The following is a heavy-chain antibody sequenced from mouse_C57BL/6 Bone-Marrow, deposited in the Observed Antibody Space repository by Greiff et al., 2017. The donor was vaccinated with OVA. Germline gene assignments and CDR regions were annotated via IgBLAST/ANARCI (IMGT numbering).Heavy chain of an antibody. CDR1: GYTFTNYW. D-gene: IGHD6-1*01. CDR3: ARLAVRNYFDY. V-gene: IGHV1-63*01. J-gene: IGHJ2*01. Sequence: VQGVESGAELVRPGPSVKMSCKASGYTFTNYWIGWAKQRPGHGLEWIGDIYPGGGYTNYNEKFKGKATLTADKSSSTAYMQFSSLTSEDSAIYYCARLAVRNYFDYWGQGTTLTVSS. CDR2: IYPGGGYT.